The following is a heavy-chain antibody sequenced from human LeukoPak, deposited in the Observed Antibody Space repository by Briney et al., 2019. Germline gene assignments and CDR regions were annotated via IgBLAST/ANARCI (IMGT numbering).Heavy chain of an antibody. CDR3: ARERGYYNSSGYESVDY. D-gene: IGHD3-22*01. CDR2: IYSGGST. J-gene: IGHJ4*02. V-gene: IGHV3-66*02. CDR1: GFTVSSNY. Sequence: GGSLRLSCAASGFTVSSNYMSWVRQAPGKGLEWVSVIYSGGSTYYADSVKGRFTISRDNSKNTLYLQMNSLRAEDTAVYYCARERGYYNSSGYESVDYWGQGTLVTVSS.